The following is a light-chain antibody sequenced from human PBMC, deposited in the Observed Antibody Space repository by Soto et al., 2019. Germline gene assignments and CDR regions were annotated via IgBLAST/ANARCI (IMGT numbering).Light chain of an antibody. CDR1: QSVRND. CDR3: QQRTNWPPT. CDR2: SAS. J-gene: IGKJ4*01. Sequence: DIVLTQSPATLSLSPGDRATLSCRASQSVRNDLVWYHQKPGQAPRVLIYSASNRATGIPSRFSGSGSGTDFTLTISSLEPEDFAVYYCQQRTNWPPTFGGGTKVEMK. V-gene: IGKV3-11*01.